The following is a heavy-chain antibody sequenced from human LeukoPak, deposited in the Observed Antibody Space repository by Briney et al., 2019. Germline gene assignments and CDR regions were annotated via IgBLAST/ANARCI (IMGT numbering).Heavy chain of an antibody. J-gene: IGHJ4*02. CDR3: ARPSTYYDFWSGSGGRIGYFDY. V-gene: IGHV4-39*01. CDR2: IYYSGST. D-gene: IGHD3-3*01. Sequence: SETLSLTCTVSGGSISSSVYYWGWIRQPPGKGLEWIGTIYYSGSTYYNPSLRSRVTISVDTSKNQFSLKLSSVTAADTAVYYCARPSTYYDFWSGSGGRIGYFDYWGQGTLVTVSS. CDR1: GGSISSSVYY.